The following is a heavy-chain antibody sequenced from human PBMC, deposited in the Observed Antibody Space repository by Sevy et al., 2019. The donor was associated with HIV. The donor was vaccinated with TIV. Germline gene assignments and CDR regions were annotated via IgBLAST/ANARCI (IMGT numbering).Heavy chain of an antibody. Sequence: ASVKVSCKASGYTFTSYYIHWVRQAPGQGLEWMGIINPSGGRTDYAQMFRGRVTMTRDTSTSTFYMELSSLRSEDTAVYYCARDETPYCAGDCYGMDVWGQGTTVTVSS. J-gene: IGHJ6*02. D-gene: IGHD2-21*01. CDR2: INPSGGRT. CDR3: ARDETPYCAGDCYGMDV. V-gene: IGHV1-46*01. CDR1: GYTFTSYY.